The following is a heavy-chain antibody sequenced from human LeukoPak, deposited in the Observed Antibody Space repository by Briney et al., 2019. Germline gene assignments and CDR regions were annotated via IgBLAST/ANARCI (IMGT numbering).Heavy chain of an antibody. CDR2: ISSSGSTI. D-gene: IGHD3-22*01. CDR1: GFTFSDYY. CDR3: ARAEWDYYDSSGYPDY. V-gene: IGHV3-11*01. Sequence: GGSLRLSCAASGFTFSDYYMSWIRQAPGKGLEWVSYISSSGSTIYYADSVKGRFTISRDNAKNSLYLQMNSLRAEDTAVYYCARAEWDYYDSSGYPDYWGQGTLVTVSS. J-gene: IGHJ4*02.